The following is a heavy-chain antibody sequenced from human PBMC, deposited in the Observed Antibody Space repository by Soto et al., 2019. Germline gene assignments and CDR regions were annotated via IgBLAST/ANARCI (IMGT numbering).Heavy chain of an antibody. CDR2: IVPNVGTV. Sequence: QVQLVQSGPEVKKPGSSLKVSCKTSGGTLSSFITYPINCVRQAPAQGPEWMGGIVPNVGTVNYAQRFQGGVTITADKSTGTSYMELNNLRSEYTALYYCARRDTSGFLRYFDTWGQGTLVTVS. J-gene: IGHJ4*02. D-gene: IGHD3-3*01. V-gene: IGHV1-69*06. CDR3: ARRDTSGFLRYFDT. CDR1: GGTLSSFITYP.